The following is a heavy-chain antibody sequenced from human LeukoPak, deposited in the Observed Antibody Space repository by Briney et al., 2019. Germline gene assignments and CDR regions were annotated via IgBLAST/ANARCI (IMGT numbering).Heavy chain of an antibody. CDR2: ISGSGGST. D-gene: IGHD6-19*01. J-gene: IGHJ6*02. CDR3: AKDASSGSQWRDYYYYYGMDV. V-gene: IGHV3-23*01. CDR1: GFTFSSYA. Sequence: GGSLRLSCAASGFTFSSYAMSWVRQAPGKGLEWVSAISGSGGSTYYADSVKGRFTISRDNSKNTLYLQMNSLRAEDTAVYYCAKDASSGSQWRDYYYYYGMDVWGRGTTVTVSS.